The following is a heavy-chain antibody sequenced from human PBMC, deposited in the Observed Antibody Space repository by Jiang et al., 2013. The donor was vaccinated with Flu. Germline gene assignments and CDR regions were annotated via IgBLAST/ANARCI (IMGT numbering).Heavy chain of an antibody. Sequence: GSGLVKPSETLSLTCAVYGGSLSGYYWSWIRQPPGKGLEWIGEINNSGDTNYNPSLKSRVTISVDPSKTQFSLNLSSVTAADTAVYYCARQGYITGSYFDYWGQGTLVSVSS. CDR1: GGSLSGYY. V-gene: IGHV4-34*01. J-gene: IGHJ4*02. CDR2: INNSGDT. D-gene: IGHD3-3*01. CDR3: ARQGYITGSYFDY.